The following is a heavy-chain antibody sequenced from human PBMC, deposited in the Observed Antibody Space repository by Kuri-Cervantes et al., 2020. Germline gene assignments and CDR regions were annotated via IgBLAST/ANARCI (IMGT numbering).Heavy chain of an antibody. D-gene: IGHD3-22*01. CDR1: RGSISSSSYY. J-gene: IGHJ4*02. CDR3: ARHGYSNYYDSSGLSSNFDC. Sequence: SETLSLTCTVSRGSISSSSYYWGWIRQPPGKGLEWIGSIYYSGSTYYNPSLKSRVTISVDTSKNQFSLKLSSVTAADTAVYYCARHGYSNYYDSSGLSSNFDCWGQGTLVTVSS. CDR2: IYYSGST. V-gene: IGHV4-39*01.